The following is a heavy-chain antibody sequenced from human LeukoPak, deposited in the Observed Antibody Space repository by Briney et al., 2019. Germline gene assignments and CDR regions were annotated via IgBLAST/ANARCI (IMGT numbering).Heavy chain of an antibody. CDR1: GYTFTTYP. J-gene: IGHJ4*02. Sequence: ASVKVSCRASGYTFTTYPIHWVRQAPGQRLEWMGWINPVNGDTGYSQKFPGRVTITRDTSASTAYMERSSLRSEDTAVFYCVRKGYFGSGDHHFAYWGQGTLVTVSS. V-gene: IGHV1-3*01. D-gene: IGHD3-10*01. CDR3: VRKGYFGSGDHHFAY. CDR2: INPVNGDT.